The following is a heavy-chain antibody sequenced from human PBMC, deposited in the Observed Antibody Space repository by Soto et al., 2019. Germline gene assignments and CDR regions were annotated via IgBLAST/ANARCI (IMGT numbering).Heavy chain of an antibody. CDR2: IYYSGST. Sequence: SETLSLTCTVSGGSMSRFYWNWIRQPPGKGLEWIGYIYYSGSTTYNPSLQSRATISLDTSKSQFSLKLRSVTAADTAIYYCAREVGASLDYFDYWGQGILVTVSS. J-gene: IGHJ4*02. CDR1: GGSMSRFY. CDR3: AREVGASLDYFDY. V-gene: IGHV4-59*01. D-gene: IGHD1-26*01.